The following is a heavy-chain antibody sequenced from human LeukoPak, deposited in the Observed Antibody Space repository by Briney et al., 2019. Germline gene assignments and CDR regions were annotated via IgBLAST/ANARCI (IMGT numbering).Heavy chain of an antibody. D-gene: IGHD5-24*01. CDR3: VRGDGYNGFDY. J-gene: IGHJ4*02. V-gene: IGHV3-11*01. CDR2: ISNDGNTL. CDR1: GFTFSDYY. Sequence: PGGSLRLSCAASGFTFSDYYMNWVRQALGKGLEWVSFISNDGNTLYYADSVRGRFTISSDNAKNSLYLQMSSLRAEDTAVYYCVRGDGYNGFDYWGQGTLVTVSS.